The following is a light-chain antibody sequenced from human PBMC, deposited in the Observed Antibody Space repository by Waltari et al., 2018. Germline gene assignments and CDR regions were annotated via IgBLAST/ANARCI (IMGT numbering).Light chain of an antibody. J-gene: IGKJ4*01. CDR3: QHRANWPLT. Sequence: EIVLTQSPATLSLSPGERATLSCRASQSVSRSLACYQQKPGQAPRFLIYDASNRATGIPARFSGSGSGTDFTLTINGLEPEDFAVYYCQHRANWPLTFGGGTKVEI. V-gene: IGKV3-11*01. CDR1: QSVSRS. CDR2: DAS.